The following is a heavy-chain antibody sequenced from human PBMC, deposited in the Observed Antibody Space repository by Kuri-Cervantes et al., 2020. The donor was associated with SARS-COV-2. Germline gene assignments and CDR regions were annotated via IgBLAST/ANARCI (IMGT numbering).Heavy chain of an antibody. Sequence: GSLRLSCTVSGGSISSYHWSWIRQPAGKGLEWIGRIYTSGSTNYNPSLKSRVTMSVDTSKNQFSLKLSSVTAADTAVYYCAISLTTVARVDNWGRGTLVTVSS. CDR3: AISLTTVARVDN. V-gene: IGHV4-4*07. J-gene: IGHJ4*02. CDR2: IYTSGST. D-gene: IGHD4-11*01. CDR1: GGSISSYH.